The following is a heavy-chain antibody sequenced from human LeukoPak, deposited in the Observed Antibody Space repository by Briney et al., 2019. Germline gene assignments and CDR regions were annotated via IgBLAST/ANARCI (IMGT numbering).Heavy chain of an antibody. CDR2: IYYSGST. CDR3: ARGGGPYYYDSSGYSFSP. V-gene: IGHV4-59*01. J-gene: IGHJ5*02. CDR1: GGSISSYY. D-gene: IGHD3-22*01. Sequence: SETLSLTCTVSGGSISSYYWSWIRQPPGKGLEWIGYIYYSGSTNYNPSLKSRVTISVDTSKNQFSLKLGSVTAADTAVYYCARGGGPYYYDSSGYSFSPWGQGTLVTVSS.